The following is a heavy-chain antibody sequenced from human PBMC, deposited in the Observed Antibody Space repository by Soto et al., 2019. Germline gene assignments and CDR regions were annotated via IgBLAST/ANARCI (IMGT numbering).Heavy chain of an antibody. CDR2: VSHDGRNT. V-gene: IGHV3-30*18. CDR3: AKGGRQWLVTSDFNY. Sequence: VQLVESGGGVVQPGRSLRLSCAASGFTFSDYAMHWVGQAPGKGLEWVAVVSHDGRNTQYADSVKGRFTISRDSSKNKVSLEMTSLRAEDTAVYYCAKGGRQWLVTSDFNYWGQGALVTVSS. D-gene: IGHD6-19*01. CDR1: GFTFSDYA. J-gene: IGHJ4*02.